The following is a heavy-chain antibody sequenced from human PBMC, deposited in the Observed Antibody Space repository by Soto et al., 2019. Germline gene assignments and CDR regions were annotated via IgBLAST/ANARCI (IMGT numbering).Heavy chain of an antibody. Sequence: EVQLLESGGGLVRPGGSLRLSCAASGFTFYNYAMNWVRQAPGKGLEWVSTISGGGDGTYYADSVKGRFTISRDNSRNTVYLQMISLRADHTAVYYCAKKGLGSLATYCTTGDCHYAFDVWGQGTRVSVSS. CDR3: AKKGLGSLATYCTTGDCHYAFDV. D-gene: IGHD2-8*01. CDR1: GFTFYNYA. V-gene: IGHV3-23*01. CDR2: ISGGGDGT. J-gene: IGHJ3*01.